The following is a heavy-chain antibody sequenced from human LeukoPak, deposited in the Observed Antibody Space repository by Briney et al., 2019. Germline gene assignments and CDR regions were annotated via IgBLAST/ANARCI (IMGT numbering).Heavy chain of an antibody. Sequence: GGSLRLSCAASGFTFSSYSMNWVRQAPGKGLEWVSYISSSSSTIYYADSVKGRFTISRDNAKNSLYPQMNSLRAEDTAMYYCAKVGYCSSTSCLGNWFDPWGQGTLVTVSS. V-gene: IGHV3-48*01. CDR2: ISSSSSTI. J-gene: IGHJ5*02. D-gene: IGHD2-2*01. CDR1: GFTFSSYS. CDR3: AKVGYCSSTSCLGNWFDP.